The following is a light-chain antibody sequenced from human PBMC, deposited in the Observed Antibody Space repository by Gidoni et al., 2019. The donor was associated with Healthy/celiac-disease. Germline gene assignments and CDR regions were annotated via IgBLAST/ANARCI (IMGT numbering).Light chain of an antibody. Sequence: EIVLTQSPATLSLSPGERATLSCRASQSVSSYLAWYQQKPGQAPRLLIYDASNRATGIPARFSGSGSGTDLTLTISSLEPEDFAVYYCQQRSNGAFTFGGGTKVEIK. CDR2: DAS. CDR1: QSVSSY. CDR3: QQRSNGAFT. J-gene: IGKJ4*01. V-gene: IGKV3-11*01.